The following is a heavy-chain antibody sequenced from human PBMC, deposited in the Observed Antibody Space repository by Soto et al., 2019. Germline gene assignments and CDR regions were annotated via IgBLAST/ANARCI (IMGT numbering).Heavy chain of an antibody. V-gene: IGHV1-18*01. CDR3: ARGRSGDY. CDR1: GYGFTTYG. CDR2: ISAHNGNT. Sequence: QVHLVQSGAEVKKPGASVKVSCKGSGYGFTTYGITWVRQAPGQGLEWMAWISAHNGNTNYAQKLQRSVTVTRDTSTSTAYMELRSLRSDDAAVYYCARGRSGDYWGQGALVTVSS. J-gene: IGHJ4*02.